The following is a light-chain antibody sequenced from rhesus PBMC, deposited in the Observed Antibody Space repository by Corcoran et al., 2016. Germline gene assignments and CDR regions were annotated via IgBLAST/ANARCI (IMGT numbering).Light chain of an antibody. V-gene: IGKV1-69*01. Sequence: DIQMTQSPSSLSASVGDRVTITCRASQAIRVSLAWYQQKPGKVPKLLIYRASVLETGVPSRFSGSGTGTDFTLTIRSLQPEDIATYYWQQHDYLPLTFGGGTKVEL. J-gene: IGKJ4*01. CDR1: QAIRVS. CDR2: RAS. CDR3: QQHDYLPLT.